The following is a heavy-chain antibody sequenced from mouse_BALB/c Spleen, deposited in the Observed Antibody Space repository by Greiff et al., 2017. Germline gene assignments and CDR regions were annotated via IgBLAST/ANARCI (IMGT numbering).Heavy chain of an antibody. CDR2: INPGSGGT. CDR1: GYAFTNYL. V-gene: IGHV1-54*01. CDR3: ARDGYYKMGAMDY. Sequence: QVQLQQSGAELVRPGTSVKVSCKASGYAFTNYLIEWVKQRPGQGLEWIGVINPGSGGTNYNEKFKGKATLTADKSSSTAYMQLSSLTSDDSAVYYCARDGYYKMGAMDYWGQGTSVTVSS. D-gene: IGHD2-3*01. J-gene: IGHJ4*01.